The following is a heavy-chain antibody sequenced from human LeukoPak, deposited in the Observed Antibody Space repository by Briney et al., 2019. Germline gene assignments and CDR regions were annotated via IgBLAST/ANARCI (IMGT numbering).Heavy chain of an antibody. D-gene: IGHD5-18*01. Sequence: GGSLRLSCAASGFTFSSYSMNWVRQAPGKGLEWVSSISSSSSYIYYADSVKGRSTISRDNAKNSLYLQMNSLRAEDTAVYYCARYGVDTAMVFDYWGQGTLVTVSS. CDR3: ARYGVDTAMVFDY. V-gene: IGHV3-21*01. CDR1: GFTFSSYS. CDR2: ISSSSSYI. J-gene: IGHJ4*02.